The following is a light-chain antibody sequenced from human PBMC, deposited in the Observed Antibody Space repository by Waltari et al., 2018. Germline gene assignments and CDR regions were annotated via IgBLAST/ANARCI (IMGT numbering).Light chain of an antibody. CDR1: TIDIGSYNY. V-gene: IGLV2-14*03. CDR2: AVN. CDR3: SSYTGSSALVV. J-gene: IGLJ2*01. Sequence: QSALTQPASVSGSPGQSITISCSGSTIDIGSYNYVSWYQQHPGKAPKLIIFAVNRRPSVCSNRFSGSKSGLTSSLTISGLQAEDEAEYYCSSYTGSSALVVFGGGSKLSVL.